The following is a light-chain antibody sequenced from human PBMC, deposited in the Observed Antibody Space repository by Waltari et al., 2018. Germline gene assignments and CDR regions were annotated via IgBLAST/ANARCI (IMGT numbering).Light chain of an antibody. CDR2: EGS. CDR1: SSDLGSYNL. CDR3: CSYAGSSIFVV. Sequence: QSALTQPASVSGSPGPSITISCTGTSSDLGSYNLVPWYQQHPGKAPKLLIYEGSKRPSGVSNRFSGFKSGNTASLTISGLQTEDEADYYCCSYAGSSIFVVFGGGTKLTVL. V-gene: IGLV2-23*03. J-gene: IGLJ2*01.